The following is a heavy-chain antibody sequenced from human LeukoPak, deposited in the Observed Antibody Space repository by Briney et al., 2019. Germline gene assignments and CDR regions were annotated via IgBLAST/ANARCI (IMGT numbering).Heavy chain of an antibody. CDR3: ARDRRGFDY. CDR2: INSDGSST. D-gene: IGHD3-10*01. CDR1: GFTFSSYW. Sequence: PGGSLTLSCSASGFTFSSYWMHWVRPAPGKGLVWVSRINSDGSSTSYADSVKGRFTISRDNAKNTLYLQMNSLRAEDRAVYYCARDRRGFDYWGQGTLVTVSS. V-gene: IGHV3-74*01. J-gene: IGHJ4*02.